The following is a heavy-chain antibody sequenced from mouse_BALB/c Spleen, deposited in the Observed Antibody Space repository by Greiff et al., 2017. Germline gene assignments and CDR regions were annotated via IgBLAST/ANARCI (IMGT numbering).Heavy chain of an antibody. D-gene: IGHD2-1*01. CDR2: IDPENGNT. Sequence: EVKLMESGAELVRPGALVKLSCKASGFNIKDYYMHWVKQRPEQGLEWIGWIDPENGNTIYDPKFQGKASITADTSSNTAYLQLSSLTSEDTAVYYCAREGNYEAYWGQGTLVTVSA. CDR3: AREGNYEAY. CDR1: GFNIKDYY. J-gene: IGHJ3*01. V-gene: IGHV14-1*02.